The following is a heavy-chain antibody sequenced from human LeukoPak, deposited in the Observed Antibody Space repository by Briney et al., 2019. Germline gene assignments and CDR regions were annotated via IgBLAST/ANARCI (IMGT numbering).Heavy chain of an antibody. V-gene: IGHV3-23*01. CDR3: ASIHYYDSSGPDY. Sequence: GGSLRLSCAASGFTFSSYAMSWVRQAPGKGLEWVSAISGSGGSTYYADSVEGRFTISRDNSKNTLYLQMNSLRAEDTAVYYCASIHYYDSSGPDYWGQGTLVTVSS. CDR1: GFTFSSYA. J-gene: IGHJ4*02. CDR2: ISGSGGST. D-gene: IGHD3-22*01.